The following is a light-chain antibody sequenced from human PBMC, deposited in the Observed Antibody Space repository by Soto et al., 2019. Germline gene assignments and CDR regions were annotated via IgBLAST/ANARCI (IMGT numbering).Light chain of an antibody. CDR1: QSVYNN. J-gene: IGKJ3*01. CDR3: QQYNNWPPVT. V-gene: IGKV3-15*01. CDR2: GAS. Sequence: EIVLTQSPATLSVSPGERATLSCRASQSVYNNLAWYQQKPGQAPRLLIYGASTTATGIPARFSGSGSGTEFTLTISSLHSEDFAVYFCQQYNNWPPVTFGPGTKVDIK.